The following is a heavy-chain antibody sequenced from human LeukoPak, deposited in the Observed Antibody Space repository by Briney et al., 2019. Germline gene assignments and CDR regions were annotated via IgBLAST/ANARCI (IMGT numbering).Heavy chain of an antibody. CDR3: AKDLSVPSPRYDILTSWGAFDI. CDR2: ISYDGSHK. V-gene: IGHV3-30*18. Sequence: HAGGSLRLSCAASGLTFSSYGMHWVRQAPGKGLEWVAAISYDGSHKYYADPVKGRFAISRDNSKNTVYLQVNSLRAEDTAVYYCAKDLSVPSPRYDILTSWGAFDIWGQGTMVTVSS. J-gene: IGHJ3*02. CDR1: GLTFSSYG. D-gene: IGHD3-9*01.